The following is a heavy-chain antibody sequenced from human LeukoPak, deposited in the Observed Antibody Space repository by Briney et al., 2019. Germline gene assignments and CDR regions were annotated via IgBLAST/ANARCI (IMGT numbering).Heavy chain of an antibody. J-gene: IGHJ3*02. CDR3: AKAAYGDYAGAFDI. V-gene: IGHV3-23*01. CDR2: TSGSGAGK. CDR1: GFTFSTYA. Sequence: GGSLRLSCAASGFTFSTYAMTWVRQAPGKGLEWVSSTSGSGAGKFYAAPVKGRFTTSRDNSKNTLYVQMNSLRAEDTAVYYCAKAAYGDYAGAFDIWGQGTMVIVSS. D-gene: IGHD4-17*01.